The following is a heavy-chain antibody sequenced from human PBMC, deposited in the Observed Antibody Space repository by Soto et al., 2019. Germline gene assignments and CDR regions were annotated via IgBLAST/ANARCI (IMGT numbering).Heavy chain of an antibody. CDR3: ARDRWEXXXXYYGLDV. D-gene: IGHD1-26*01. V-gene: IGHV3-33*01. Sequence: GGSLRLSCAASGFTFSNYGMHWVRQAPGKGLEWVAIIWYDGSNDYYVDSVKGRFTISRDNSKNTLSLQMNSLRAEDTAVYYCARDRWEXXXXYYGLDVWGQGTTVTVSS. CDR1: GFTFSNYG. J-gene: IGHJ6*02. CDR2: IWYDGSND.